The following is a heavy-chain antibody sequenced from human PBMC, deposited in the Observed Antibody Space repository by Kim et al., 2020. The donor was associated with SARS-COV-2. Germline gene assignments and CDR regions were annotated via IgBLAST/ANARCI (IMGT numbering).Heavy chain of an antibody. Sequence: GGSLRLSCAASGFTFDDYAMHWVRQAPGKGLEWVSLISWDGGSTYYADSVKGRFTISRDNSKNSLYLQMNSLRTEDTALYYCAKGSMSSGWYYFDSWGQGNLVTVSS. V-gene: IGHV3-43*02. D-gene: IGHD6-19*01. CDR1: GFTFDDYA. J-gene: IGHJ4*02. CDR3: AKGSMSSGWYYFDS. CDR2: ISWDGGST.